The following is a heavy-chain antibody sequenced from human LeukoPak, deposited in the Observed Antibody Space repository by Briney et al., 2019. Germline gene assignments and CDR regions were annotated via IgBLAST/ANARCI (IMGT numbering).Heavy chain of an antibody. D-gene: IGHD6-6*01. V-gene: IGHV4-34*01. J-gene: IGHJ6*02. Sequence: SETLSLTCAVYGGSFSGYYWSWIRQPPGKGLEWIGEINHSGSTNYNPSLKSRVTISVDTSKSQFSLKLSSVTAADTAVYYCAGQQLVPYYYYGMDVWGQGTTVTVSS. CDR3: AGQQLVPYYYYGMDV. CDR2: INHSGST. CDR1: GGSFSGYY.